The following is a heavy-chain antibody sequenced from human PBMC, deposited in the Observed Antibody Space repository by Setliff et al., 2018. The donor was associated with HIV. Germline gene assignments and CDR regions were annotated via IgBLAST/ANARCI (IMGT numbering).Heavy chain of an antibody. CDR1: GYTFMEYY. Sequence: ASVKVSCKASGYTFMEYYIHWLRQAPGQGLESVGWISPQRGDPKYAQNFEGRVTLTTDTSVNTVYMELRSLRSDDTAVYFCARDGMYSNGWTDHWGQGTLVTVSS. V-gene: IGHV1-2*02. D-gene: IGHD6-19*01. CDR2: ISPQRGDP. CDR3: ARDGMYSNGWTDH. J-gene: IGHJ5*02.